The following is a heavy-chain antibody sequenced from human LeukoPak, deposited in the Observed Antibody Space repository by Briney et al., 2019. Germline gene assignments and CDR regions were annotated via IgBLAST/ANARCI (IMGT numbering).Heavy chain of an antibody. CDR3: ARALLLRPYNWFDP. D-gene: IGHD1-26*01. J-gene: IGHJ5*02. CDR2: IYHSGST. CDR1: GYSISSGYY. Sequence: SETLSLTCTVSGYSISSGYYWGWIRPPLGKGLEWIGSIYHSGSTYYNPSLKSRVTISVDTSKNQFSLKLSSVTAADTAVYYCARALLLRPYNWFDPWGQGTLVTVSS. V-gene: IGHV4-38-2*02.